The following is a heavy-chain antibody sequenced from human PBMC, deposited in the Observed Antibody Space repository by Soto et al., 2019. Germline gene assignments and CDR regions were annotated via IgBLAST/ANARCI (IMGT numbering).Heavy chain of an antibody. CDR2: IYYSGST. CDR3: PSEGSIEPRRARWSFDY. CDR1: GGSISSGGYY. D-gene: IGHD6-6*01. J-gene: IGHJ4*01. Sequence: PSETLSLTCTVSGGSISSGGYYWSWIRQHPGKGPEWIGYIYYSGSTYYNPSLKSRVTTSVDTSKNQFSLKLSSVTAADSAVYYCPSEGSIEPRRARWSFDYWGDGTLVTLSS. V-gene: IGHV4-31*03.